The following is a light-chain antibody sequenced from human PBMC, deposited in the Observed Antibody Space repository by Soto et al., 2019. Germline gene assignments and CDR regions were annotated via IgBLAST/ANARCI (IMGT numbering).Light chain of an antibody. J-gene: IGKJ3*01. V-gene: IGKV1-5*01. CDR1: QSASTF. CDR2: DAS. Sequence: DIQMTQSTSTLSASVGDRVTITCRASQSASTFLAWYQQKPGQAPKLLIYDASTLQSGVPSRFRASGSGTEFTLTISGLKPEDFETYYCQQYNSYAFSFGPGTKVDIK. CDR3: QQYNSYAFS.